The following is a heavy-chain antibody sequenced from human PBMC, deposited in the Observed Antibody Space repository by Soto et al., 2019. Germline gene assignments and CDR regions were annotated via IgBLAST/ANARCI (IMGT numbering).Heavy chain of an antibody. Sequence: PGGSLKLSCAASGFACSTYSMHWVRQAPGKGLEWVALISYDGGDFYYAGSVKGRFTISRDNSKHTLSLQMDSLRVEDTAGYYCAKDFGAWSDSWGQGTLVTVSS. CDR2: ISYDGGDF. CDR3: AKDFGAWSDS. D-gene: IGHD3-10*01. CDR1: GFACSTYS. J-gene: IGHJ5*01. V-gene: IGHV3-30*18.